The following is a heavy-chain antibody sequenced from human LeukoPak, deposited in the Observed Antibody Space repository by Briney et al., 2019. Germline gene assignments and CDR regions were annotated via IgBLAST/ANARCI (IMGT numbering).Heavy chain of an antibody. CDR3: PREPPLRWDHARPFDN. J-gene: IGHJ4*02. CDR2: ISAYNGNT. D-gene: IGHD4-23*01. Sequence: ASLKFSCKASGYTFTSYGISWVRQAPGQGLEWMGWISAYNGNTNYAQKLQGRVTMTTDTSTSTASLERRTLRSHDPAVYYLPREPPLRWDHARPFDNWGQGNLVTVSS. CDR1: GYTFTSYG. V-gene: IGHV1-18*01.